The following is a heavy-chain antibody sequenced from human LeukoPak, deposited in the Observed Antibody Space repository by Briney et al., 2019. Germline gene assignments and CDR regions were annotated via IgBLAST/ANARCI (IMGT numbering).Heavy chain of an antibody. Sequence: KSGGSLRLSCTASGLTFNSSGMNWVRQAPGKGLEWVSSITPGSSYIYHADSMKGRFTVSRDNAKNSLYLHMNSLRAEDTAIYYCARGSDEFDIWGQGTMVTVSS. CDR3: ARGSDEFDI. J-gene: IGHJ3*02. CDR2: ITPGSSYI. CDR1: GLTFNSSG. V-gene: IGHV3-21*01.